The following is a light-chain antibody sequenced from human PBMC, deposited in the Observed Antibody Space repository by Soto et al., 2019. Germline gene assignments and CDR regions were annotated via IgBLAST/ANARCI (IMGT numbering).Light chain of an antibody. Sequence: QSVLTQPPSASGTPGQRVTISCSGRSSNIGSNTVNWYQQLPGTAPKLLIYSNHQRPSGVPDRFSGSKSGTSASLAISGLQSEDEADYYCAAWDDSLNGPVVFGGGTKLTVL. J-gene: IGLJ2*01. V-gene: IGLV1-44*01. CDR3: AAWDDSLNGPVV. CDR1: SSNIGSNT. CDR2: SNH.